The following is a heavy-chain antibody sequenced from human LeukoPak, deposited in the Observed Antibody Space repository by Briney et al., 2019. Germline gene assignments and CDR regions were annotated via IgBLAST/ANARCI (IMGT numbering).Heavy chain of an antibody. V-gene: IGHV3-30-3*01. Sequence: GGSLRLSCAASGFTFSSYAMHWVRQAPGKGLEWVAVISYDGSNKYYADSVKGRFTISRDNSKNTLYLQMNSLRAEDTAVYYCAGYTTGWYFDYWGQGTLVTVS. CDR3: AGYTTGWYFDY. CDR1: GFTFSSYA. D-gene: IGHD6-19*01. CDR2: ISYDGSNK. J-gene: IGHJ4*02.